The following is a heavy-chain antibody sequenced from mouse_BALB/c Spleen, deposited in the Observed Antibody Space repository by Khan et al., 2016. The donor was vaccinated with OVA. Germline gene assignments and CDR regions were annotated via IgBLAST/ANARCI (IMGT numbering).Heavy chain of an antibody. CDR1: GYSITSDYA. CDR3: ARWFTY. Sequence: EVQLKESGPGLVKPSQSLSLTCTVTGYSITSDYAWNWIRQFPGNKLEWMGYINYSGGTSYPPSLKSRIFINRETSKNQFFLQLKSVTTEDSATYYCARWFTYWGQGTLVTVS. J-gene: IGHJ3*01. CDR2: INYSGGT. V-gene: IGHV3-2*02.